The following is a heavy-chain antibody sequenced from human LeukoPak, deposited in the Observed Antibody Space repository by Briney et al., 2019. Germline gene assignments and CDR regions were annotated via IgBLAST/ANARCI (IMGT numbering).Heavy chain of an antibody. CDR1: GGSISSSSYY. CDR3: ARDQIILRFLEWLSWFDP. Sequence: SETLSLTCTVSGGSISSSSYYWGWIRQPPGKGLEWIGSIYYSGSTYYNPSLKSRVTISVDTSKNQFSLKLSSVTAADTAVYYCARDQIILRFLEWLSWFDPWGQGALVTVSS. J-gene: IGHJ5*02. D-gene: IGHD3-3*01. CDR2: IYYSGST. V-gene: IGHV4-39*07.